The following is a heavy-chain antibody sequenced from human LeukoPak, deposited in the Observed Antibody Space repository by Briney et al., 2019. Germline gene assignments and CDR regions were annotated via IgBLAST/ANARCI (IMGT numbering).Heavy chain of an antibody. Sequence: PSETQSLTCTVSGGSISSYYWSWIRQPAGKGLEWIGRIYTSGSTNYNPSLKSRVTISVDKSKNQFSLKLSSVTAADTAVYYCARALARDGYNCFDYWGQGTLVTVSS. CDR2: IYTSGST. D-gene: IGHD5-24*01. CDR3: ARALARDGYNCFDY. V-gene: IGHV4-4*07. J-gene: IGHJ4*02. CDR1: GGSISSYY.